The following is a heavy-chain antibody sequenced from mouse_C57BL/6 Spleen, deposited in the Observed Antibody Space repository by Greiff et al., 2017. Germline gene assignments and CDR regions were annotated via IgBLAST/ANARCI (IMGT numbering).Heavy chain of an antibody. CDR1: GFTFTDYY. D-gene: IGHD1-1*01. CDR2: IRNKANGYTT. J-gene: IGHJ4*01. V-gene: IGHV7-3*01. Sequence: DVMLVESGGGLVQPGGSLSLSCAASGFTFTDYYMSWVRQPPGKALEWLGFIRNKANGYTTEYSASVKGRFTISRDNSQSILYLQMNALRAEDSATYYCARSATVVDAMDYWGQGTSVTVSS. CDR3: ARSATVVDAMDY.